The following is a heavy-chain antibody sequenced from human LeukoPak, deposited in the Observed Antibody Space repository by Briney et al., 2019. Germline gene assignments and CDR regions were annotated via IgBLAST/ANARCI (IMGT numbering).Heavy chain of an antibody. J-gene: IGHJ5*02. CDR1: GFTFSDYW. CDR2: INQDGSEK. Sequence: GGSLRLSCAASGFTFSDYWISWVRQAPGKGLEWVANINQDGSEKHYVDSLRGRFTISRDNAKNSLYLQMNSLRAEDTAVYFCARDLYYFDRSGYYASDLWGKGTLVTVSS. V-gene: IGHV3-7*01. CDR3: ARDLYYFDRSGYYASDL. D-gene: IGHD3-22*01.